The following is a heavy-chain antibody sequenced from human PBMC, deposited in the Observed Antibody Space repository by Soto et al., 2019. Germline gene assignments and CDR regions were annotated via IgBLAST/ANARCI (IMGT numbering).Heavy chain of an antibody. V-gene: IGHV4-59*01. CDR1: GGSISSYY. J-gene: IGHJ4*02. CDR3: ARGLRDGYNSYYFDY. D-gene: IGHD5-12*01. Sequence: PSETLSLTCTVSGGSISSYYWSWIRQPPGKGLEWIGYIYYSGSTNYNPCLKSRVTISVDTSKNQFSLKLSSVTAADTAVYYCARGLRDGYNSYYFDYWGQGTLVTVSS. CDR2: IYYSGST.